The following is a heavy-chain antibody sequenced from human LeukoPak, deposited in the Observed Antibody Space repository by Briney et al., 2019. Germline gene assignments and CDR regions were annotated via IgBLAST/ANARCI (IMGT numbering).Heavy chain of an antibody. D-gene: IGHD2-2*01. Sequence: PSETLSLTCTVSGGSISSGGYYWSWIRQPPGKGLEWIGYIYHSGSTYYNPSLKSRVTISVDRSKNQFSLKLSSVTAVDTAVYYCARSKDQLLSFDYWGQGTLVTVAS. V-gene: IGHV4-30-2*01. CDR2: IYHSGST. CDR3: ARSKDQLLSFDY. CDR1: GGSISSGGYY. J-gene: IGHJ4*02.